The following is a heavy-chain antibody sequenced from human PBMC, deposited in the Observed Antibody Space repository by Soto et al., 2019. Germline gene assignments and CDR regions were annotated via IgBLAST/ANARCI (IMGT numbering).Heavy chain of an antibody. V-gene: IGHV3-48*02. Sequence: DAQLVESGGGLVQPGGSLRLSCAASGFTFRSYNMNWVRQAPGKGLDWLSYISSSSSTIYYADSVKGRFTISRDNAKNSLYLQMNSLRDDDTAMYYCARGGTIAVTTIGDYWGQGTLVTVSS. CDR3: ARGGTIAVTTIGDY. D-gene: IGHD5-12*01. CDR2: ISSSSSTI. J-gene: IGHJ4*01. CDR1: GFTFRSYN.